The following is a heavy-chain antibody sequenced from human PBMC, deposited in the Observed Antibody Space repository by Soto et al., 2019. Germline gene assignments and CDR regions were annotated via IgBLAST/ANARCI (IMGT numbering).Heavy chain of an antibody. CDR1: GGSISSYK. CDR2: MYHSGST. J-gene: IGHJ5*02. D-gene: IGHD2-15*01. Sequence: SETLSLTCTVSGGSISSYKWSWIRQPPGKGLEWIGYMYHSGSTNYNPSLKSRVTISVDTSKNQFSLKLSSVTAADTAVYYCARYCSGGSCYLDPWGQGTLVTVS. V-gene: IGHV4-59*01. CDR3: ARYCSGGSCYLDP.